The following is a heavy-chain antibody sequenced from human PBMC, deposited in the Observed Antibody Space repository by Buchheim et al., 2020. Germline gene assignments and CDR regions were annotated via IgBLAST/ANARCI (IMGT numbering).Heavy chain of an antibody. CDR2: IYYSGST. CDR1: GGSVSSGSYY. V-gene: IGHV4-61*01. CDR3: ARSGAGGWFDP. Sequence: QVQLQESGPGLVKPSETLSLTCTVSGGSVSSGSYYWSWIRQPPGKGLEWIGYIYYSGSTNYNPSLKSRVTISVDTSKNQFSLKLSSVTAADTAVYYCARSGAGGWFDPWGQGTL. D-gene: IGHD3-10*01. J-gene: IGHJ5*02.